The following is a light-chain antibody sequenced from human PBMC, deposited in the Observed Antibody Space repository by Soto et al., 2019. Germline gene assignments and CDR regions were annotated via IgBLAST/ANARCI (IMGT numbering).Light chain of an antibody. CDR1: SSDVGGYNF. V-gene: IGLV2-8*01. CDR2: EVS. CDR3: SSYAGSNIVV. Sequence: QSALTQPPSAAGSPGQSVTISCTGTSSDVGGYNFVSWYQQHPGKAPKLMIYEVSERPSGVPDRFSGSKSGNTASLTVSVLQAEDEADYYCSSYAGSNIVVFGGGTKVTVL. J-gene: IGLJ2*01.